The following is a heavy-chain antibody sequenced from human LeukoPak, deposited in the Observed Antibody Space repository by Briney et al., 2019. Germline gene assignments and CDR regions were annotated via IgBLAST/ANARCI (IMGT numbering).Heavy chain of an antibody. CDR1: GFTFSSYA. CDR3: AKDQYNTGWWRGDFDY. D-gene: IGHD6-19*01. CDR2: ISGSGGST. Sequence: PGGSLRLSCAVSGFTFSSYAMSWVRQAPGKGLEWVSTISGSGGSTYSADSVKGRFTISRDNSKNTLYLQMNSLRAEDTAVYFCAKDQYNTGWWRGDFDYWGQGTLVTVSS. J-gene: IGHJ4*02. V-gene: IGHV3-23*01.